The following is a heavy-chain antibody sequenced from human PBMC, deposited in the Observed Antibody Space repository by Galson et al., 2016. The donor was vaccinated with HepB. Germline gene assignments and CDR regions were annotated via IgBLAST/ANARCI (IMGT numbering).Heavy chain of an antibody. CDR2: ISFDGSGE. J-gene: IGHJ6*04. V-gene: IGHV3-33*01. Sequence: SLRLSCATSGFTFGSYEMHWVRQPPGKGLEWVAIISFDGSGEKYADSVKGRFTISRDNFQNTLFLQTSSPRVEDTAVYYCARDPPGSDYGLDVWGKGTTVTVSS. CDR1: GFTFGSYE. CDR3: ARDPPGSDYGLDV.